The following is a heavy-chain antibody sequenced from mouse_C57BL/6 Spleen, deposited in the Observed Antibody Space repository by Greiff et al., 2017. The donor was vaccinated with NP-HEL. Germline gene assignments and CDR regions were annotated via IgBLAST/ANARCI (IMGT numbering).Heavy chain of an antibody. CDR2: ISSGGSYT. Sequence: EVMLVESGGDLVKPGGSLKLSCAASGFTFSSYGMSWVRQTPDKRLEWVATISSGGSYTYYPDSVKGRFTISRDNAKNTLYLQMSSLQSEDTAMYYCAREGGYFHFDYWGQGTTLTVSS. D-gene: IGHD2-3*01. CDR1: GFTFSSYG. J-gene: IGHJ2*01. CDR3: AREGGYFHFDY. V-gene: IGHV5-6*01.